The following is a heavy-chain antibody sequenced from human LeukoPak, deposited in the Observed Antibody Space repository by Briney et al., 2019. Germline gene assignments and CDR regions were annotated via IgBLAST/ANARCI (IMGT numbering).Heavy chain of an antibody. CDR2: ISSSGTTI. CDR1: GFTFSSYE. CDR3: AKEGRYDAFDM. V-gene: IGHV3-48*03. Sequence: PGGSLRLSCAASGFTFSSYEMNWVRQAPGKGLEWVSYISSSGTTINYADSVMGRFTVSRDNAENSLYLQMSSLRADDTAVYYCAKEGRYDAFDMWGQGTMVTVPS. J-gene: IGHJ3*02. D-gene: IGHD1-26*01.